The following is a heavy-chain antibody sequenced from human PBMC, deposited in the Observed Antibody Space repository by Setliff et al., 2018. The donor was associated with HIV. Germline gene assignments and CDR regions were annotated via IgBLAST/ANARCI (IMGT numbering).Heavy chain of an antibody. CDR2: IIPFTGTT. V-gene: IGHV1-69*16. J-gene: IGHJ4*02. CDR3: ARDYGDYVFFDY. Sequence: SVKVSCKASGGTFNTYTITWVRQAPGQGLEWMGGIIPFTGTTNYAQKFQGRVTITTDESRSIVYMEVSSLRSEDTAVYYCARDYGDYVFFDYWGQGTLVTVSS. D-gene: IGHD4-17*01. CDR1: GGTFNTYT.